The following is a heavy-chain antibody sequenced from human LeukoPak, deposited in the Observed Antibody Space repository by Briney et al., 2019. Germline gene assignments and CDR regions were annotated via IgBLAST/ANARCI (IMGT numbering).Heavy chain of an antibody. V-gene: IGHV3-23*01. J-gene: IGHJ3*02. D-gene: IGHD5-24*01. CDR3: AKTRERENAFDI. Sequence: GGSLRLSCAASGFTFSSYWMSWVRQAPGKGLEWVSAISGSGGSTYYADSVKGRFTISRDNSKNTLYLQMNSLRAEDTAVYYCAKTRERENAFDIWGQGTMVTVSS. CDR1: GFTFSSYW. CDR2: ISGSGGST.